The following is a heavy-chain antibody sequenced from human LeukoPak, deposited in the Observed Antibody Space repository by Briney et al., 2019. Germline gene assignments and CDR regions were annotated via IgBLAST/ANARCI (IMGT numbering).Heavy chain of an antibody. CDR3: AHRAAYGDYVALFDY. V-gene: IGHV2-5*02. Sequence: SGPTLVKPTQTLTLTCTFSGFSLRTRGVGVGWIRQPPGKALEWLSLIYWDDDKRYSPSLKSRLTITKDASKNQVDLTMTNMDPVDTATYYCAHRAAYGDYVALFDYWGQGTLVTVSS. J-gene: IGHJ4*02. CDR1: GFSLRTRGVG. CDR2: IYWDDDK. D-gene: IGHD4-17*01.